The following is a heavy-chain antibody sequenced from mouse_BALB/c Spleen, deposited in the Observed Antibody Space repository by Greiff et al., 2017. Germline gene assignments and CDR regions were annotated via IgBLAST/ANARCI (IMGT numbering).Heavy chain of an antibody. CDR1: GFTFSSYG. CDR2: INSNGGST. CDR3: AREGPYYFDY. Sequence: DVMLVESGGGLVQPGGSLKLSCAASGFTFSSYGMSWVRQTPDKRLELVATINSNGGSTYYPDSVKGRFTISRDNAKNTLYLQMSSLKSEDTAMYYCAREGPYYFDYWGQGTTLTVSS. J-gene: IGHJ2*01. V-gene: IGHV5-6-3*01.